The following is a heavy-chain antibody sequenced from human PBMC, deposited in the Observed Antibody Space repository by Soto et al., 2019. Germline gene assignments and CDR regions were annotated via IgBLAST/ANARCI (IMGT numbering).Heavy chain of an antibody. D-gene: IGHD6-6*01. CDR3: ATNTLSSSVVSDAFDI. CDR1: GYTFTIYY. J-gene: IGHJ3*02. CDR2: MNPNSGNT. V-gene: IGHV1-8*01. Sequence: ASVKVSCKASGYTFTIYYINWVRQATGQGLEWMGWMNPNSGNTGYAQKFQGRVTMTRNTSISTAYMELSSLRSEDTAVYYCATNTLSSSVVSDAFDIWGQGTMVTVSS.